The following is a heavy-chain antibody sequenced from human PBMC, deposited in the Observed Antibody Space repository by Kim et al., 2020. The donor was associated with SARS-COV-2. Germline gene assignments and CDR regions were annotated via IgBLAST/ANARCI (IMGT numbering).Heavy chain of an antibody. CDR3: ARGDTTYCGGDCYGYYYGMDV. CDR1: GYTFTSYD. CDR2: MNPNSGNT. Sequence: ASVKVSCKASGYTFTSYDINWVRQATGQGLEWMGWMNPNSGNTGYAQKFQCRVTMTRNTSISTAYMELSSLRSEDTAVYYCARGDTTYCGGDCYGYYYGMDVWGQGTTVTVSS. D-gene: IGHD2-21*02. J-gene: IGHJ6*02. V-gene: IGHV1-8*01.